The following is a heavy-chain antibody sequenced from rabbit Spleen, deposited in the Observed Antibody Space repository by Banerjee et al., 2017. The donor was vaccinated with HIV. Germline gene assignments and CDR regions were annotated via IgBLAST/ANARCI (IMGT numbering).Heavy chain of an antibody. CDR2: INTITGKA. CDR3: ARDLPDIIGWNFGF. J-gene: IGHJ3*01. V-gene: IGHV1S45*01. CDR1: GFDFSSNV. Sequence: QEQLVESGGGLVQPGGSLKLSCKASGFDFSSNVISWVRQAPGKGLEWIGCINTITGKAVYATWAKCRFTISRASSTTVFLQMTSLTAADTATYFCARDLPDIIGWNFGFWGPGTLVTVS. D-gene: IGHD1-1*01.